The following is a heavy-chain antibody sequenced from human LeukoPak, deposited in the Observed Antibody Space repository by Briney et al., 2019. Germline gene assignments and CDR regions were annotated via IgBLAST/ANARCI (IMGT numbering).Heavy chain of an antibody. V-gene: IGHV4-34*01. D-gene: IGHD3-10*01. Sequence: PSETLSLTCAVYGGSFSGYYWSWIRQPPGKGLEWIGEINHSGSTNYNPSLKSRVTISVDTSKNQFSLKLSSVTAADTAVYYCARGISEYYYGSGSYYRGYYYYYMDVWGKGTTVTVSS. CDR3: ARGISEYYYGSGSYYRGYYYYYMDV. CDR2: INHSGST. CDR1: GGSFSGYY. J-gene: IGHJ6*03.